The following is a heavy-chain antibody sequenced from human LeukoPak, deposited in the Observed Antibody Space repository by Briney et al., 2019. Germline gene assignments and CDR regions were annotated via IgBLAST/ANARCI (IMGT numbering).Heavy chain of an antibody. J-gene: IGHJ4*02. D-gene: IGHD3-10*01. CDR2: INHSGST. CDR3: ARESETYYYGSASPFDY. V-gene: IGHV4-34*01. Sequence: PSETLSLTCAVYGGSFSGYYWSWIRQPPGKGPEWIGEINHSGSTNYNPSLKSRVTISVDTSKNQFSLKLSSVTAADTAVYYCARESETYYYGSASPFDYWGQGTLVTVSS. CDR1: GGSFSGYY.